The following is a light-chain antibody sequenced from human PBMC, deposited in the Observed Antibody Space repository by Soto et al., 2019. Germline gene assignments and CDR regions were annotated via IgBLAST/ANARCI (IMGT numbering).Light chain of an antibody. CDR2: DAS. J-gene: IGKJ3*01. CDR1: QTVGKY. CDR3: QQRTNSEIT. V-gene: IGKV3-11*01. Sequence: EIVLTQSPATLSLSPGERATLSCRAGQTVGKYLAWYQHKPGQAPRLLIYDASNRATGLPARFSGSGSGTDFTLTISSLEPEDFAVYYCQQRTNSEITFGPGTKVDIK.